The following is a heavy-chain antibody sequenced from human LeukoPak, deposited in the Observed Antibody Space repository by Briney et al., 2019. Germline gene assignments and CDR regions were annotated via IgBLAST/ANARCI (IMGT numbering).Heavy chain of an antibody. J-gene: IGHJ4*02. V-gene: IGHV3-30*03. D-gene: IGHD6-19*01. CDR1: GFTFSSYG. CDR3: ASDPDSGGWSTFDN. Sequence: GRSLRLSCAASGFTFSSYGMHWVRQAPGKGLEWVAVISYDGSNKYYADSAKGRFTISRDNSKNTLYLQMNSLRVEDTAVYYCASDPDSGGWSTFDNWGQGSLVTVSS. CDR2: ISYDGSNK.